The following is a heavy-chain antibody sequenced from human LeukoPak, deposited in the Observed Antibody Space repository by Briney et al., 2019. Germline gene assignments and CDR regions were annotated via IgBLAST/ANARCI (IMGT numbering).Heavy chain of an antibody. J-gene: IGHJ4*02. CDR3: AKAELSRGVISHFDY. CDR2: IRYDGINK. CDR1: GFTFSTHG. Sequence: GGSLRLSCAASGFTFSTHGMHWVRQAPGKGLEWVAFIRYDGINKYYADSVKGRFTISRDNSKNTLYLQMNSLRAEDTAVYYCAKAELSRGVISHFDYWGQGTLVTVSS. D-gene: IGHD3-10*01. V-gene: IGHV3-30*02.